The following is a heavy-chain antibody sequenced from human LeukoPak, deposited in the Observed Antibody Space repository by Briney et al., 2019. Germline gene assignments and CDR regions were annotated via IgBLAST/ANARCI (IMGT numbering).Heavy chain of an antibody. CDR1: GGSISSGGYY. Sequence: SQTLSLTCTVSGGSISSGGYYWSWIRQPPGKGLEWIGYIYHSGSTYYNPSLKSRVTISVDRSKNQFSLKLSSVTAADTAVYYCARRDYDILTGYSRYYFDYWGQGTLVTVSS. J-gene: IGHJ4*02. D-gene: IGHD3-9*01. CDR3: ARRDYDILTGYSRYYFDY. CDR2: IYHSGST. V-gene: IGHV4-30-2*01.